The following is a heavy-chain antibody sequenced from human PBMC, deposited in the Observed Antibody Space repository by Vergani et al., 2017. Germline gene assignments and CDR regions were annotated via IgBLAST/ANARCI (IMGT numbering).Heavy chain of an antibody. Sequence: EVPLVQSGAAVKKPGESLTISCKGSGYSFTSYWIGWVRPMPGKGLEWMGIIYPGDSDSRYSPSFQGQVTISADKSISTAYLQWSSLKASDTAMYYCARYQYSSSWSHNWFDPWGQGTLVTVSS. CDR1: GYSFTSYW. D-gene: IGHD6-13*01. J-gene: IGHJ5*02. CDR3: ARYQYSSSWSHNWFDP. V-gene: IGHV5-51*01. CDR2: IYPGDSDS.